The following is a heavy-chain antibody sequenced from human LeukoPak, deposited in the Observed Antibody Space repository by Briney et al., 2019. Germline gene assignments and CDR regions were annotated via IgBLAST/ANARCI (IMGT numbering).Heavy chain of an antibody. CDR3: ASGVIDFNFDY. D-gene: IGHD3/OR15-3a*01. J-gene: IGHJ4*02. CDR2: ISGSGGST. V-gene: IGHV3-23*01. CDR1: GLTFSSYA. Sequence: GGSLRLSCAASGLTFSSYAMNWVRQAPGKGLEWVSAISGSGGSTYYADSVKGRFTISRDNSKNTLYLQMNSLRAEDTAVYYCASGVIDFNFDYWGQGTLVTVSS.